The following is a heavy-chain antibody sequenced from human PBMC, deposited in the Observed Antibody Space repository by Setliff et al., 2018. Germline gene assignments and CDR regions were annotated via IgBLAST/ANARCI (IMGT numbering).Heavy chain of an antibody. CDR3: VRQDILTSYYMFDY. CDR1: GYTFAKYG. D-gene: IGHD3-9*01. V-gene: IGHV1-18*01. J-gene: IGHJ4*02. CDR2: ISGYNGYT. Sequence: ASVKVSCKAFGYTFAKYGTSWVRQAPGQGLEWMGWISGYNGYTVYAQKLQGRVTLTTDTSTGTAYMEVRSLRSDDTAVYYCVRQDILTSYYMFDYWGQGTLVTVSS.